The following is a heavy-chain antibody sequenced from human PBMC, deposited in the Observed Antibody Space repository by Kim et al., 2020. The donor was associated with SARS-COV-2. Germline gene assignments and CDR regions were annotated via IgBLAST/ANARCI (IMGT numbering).Heavy chain of an antibody. Sequence: SETLSLTCTVSGGSISSSSYYWGWIRQPPGKGLEWIGSIYYSGSTYYNPSLKSRVTISVDTSKNQFSLKLSSVTAADTAVYYCARVRVDTNGSMDVWGQGTTVTVSS. CDR1: GGSISSSSYY. J-gene: IGHJ6*02. V-gene: IGHV4-39*07. D-gene: IGHD5-18*01. CDR3: ARVRVDTNGSMDV. CDR2: IYYSGST.